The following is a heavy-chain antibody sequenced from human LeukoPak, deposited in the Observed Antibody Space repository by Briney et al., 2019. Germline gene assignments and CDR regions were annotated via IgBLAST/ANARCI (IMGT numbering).Heavy chain of an antibody. CDR1: GGTFSSYA. D-gene: IGHD3-16*01. J-gene: IGHJ4*02. V-gene: IGHV1-69*05. CDR3: ARLLYDHVWGSYLS. Sequence: GASVKVSCKASGGTFSSYAISWVRQAPGQGLEWMGGIIPIFGTANYAQKFQGRVTITTDESTSTAYMELSSLRSEDTAVYYCARLLYDHVWGSYLSWGQGTLVTVSS. CDR2: IIPIFGTA.